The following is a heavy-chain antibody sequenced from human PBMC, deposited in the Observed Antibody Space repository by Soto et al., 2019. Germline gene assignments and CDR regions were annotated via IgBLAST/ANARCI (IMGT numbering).Heavy chain of an antibody. CDR1: GGSVSSGGYY. J-gene: IGHJ4*02. D-gene: IGHD3-3*01. V-gene: IGHV4-31*03. Sequence: QVQLQESGPGLVKPSQTLSLTCTVSGGSVSSGGYYWSWFRQHPGKGLEWIGYVYYRGSTYYNPSLQGRSTITVDTSRKQFSLKLSSLAAADTAVYYCARGVFLRFLEWYDYWGQGTLVTVSS. CDR2: VYYRGST. CDR3: ARGVFLRFLEWYDY.